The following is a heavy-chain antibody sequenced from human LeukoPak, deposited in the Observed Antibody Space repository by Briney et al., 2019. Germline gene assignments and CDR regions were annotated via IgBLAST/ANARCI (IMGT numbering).Heavy chain of an antibody. CDR3: ANLESGDDVFDI. V-gene: IGHV3-23*01. CDR1: GFTFSSYA. J-gene: IGHJ3*02. Sequence: GASLRLPCAASGFTFSSYAMSWVRQAPGKGLEWVSVISGSGGSTYYADSVKGRFTISRDNSKNTLYLQMNSLRDEDTAVYYCANLESGDDVFDIWGQGTMVTVSS. D-gene: IGHD5-12*01. CDR2: ISGSGGST.